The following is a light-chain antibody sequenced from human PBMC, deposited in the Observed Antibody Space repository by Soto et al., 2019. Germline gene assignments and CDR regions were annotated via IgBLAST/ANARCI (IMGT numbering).Light chain of an antibody. Sequence: EIELTQSPAILSLSPGERATLSCRASQSVGRYLVWYQQKPGQAPSLLIYDASNRATGVPARFSGSGSGTDFALTISSLESGDFAVYYCQHRNNWPWTLGQGTRVEIK. V-gene: IGKV3-11*01. CDR1: QSVGRY. CDR2: DAS. J-gene: IGKJ1*01. CDR3: QHRNNWPWT.